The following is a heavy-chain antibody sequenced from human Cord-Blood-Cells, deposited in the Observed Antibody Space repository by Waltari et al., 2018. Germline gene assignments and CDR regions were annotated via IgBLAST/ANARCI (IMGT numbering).Heavy chain of an antibody. D-gene: IGHD3-3*01. V-gene: IGHV4-38-2*02. CDR1: GYSISSGYY. Sequence: QVQLQESGPGLVKPSETLSLTCTVSGYSISSGYYWGWIRQHPGKGLEWIGSIYHSGSTYYNPSLKSRVTISVDTSKNQFSLKLSSVTAADTAVYYCASTGVITYYDFWSGYYFDYWGQGTLVTVSS. CDR2: IYHSGST. J-gene: IGHJ4*02. CDR3: ASTGVITYYDFWSGYYFDY.